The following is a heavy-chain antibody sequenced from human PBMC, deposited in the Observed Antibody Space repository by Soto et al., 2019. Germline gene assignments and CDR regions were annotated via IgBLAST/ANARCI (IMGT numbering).Heavy chain of an antibody. Sequence: QVQLVQSGAEVKKPGASVKVSCKASGYTFTSYDINWVRHATGQGLEWIGWMNPNSGNTGYAQKFQGRVTMTRNTSISTAYMELSSLRSEDTAVYYCARGSKGSSWYAYWFDPWGQGTLVTVSS. CDR1: GYTFTSYD. D-gene: IGHD6-13*01. CDR3: ARGSKGSSWYAYWFDP. CDR2: MNPNSGNT. J-gene: IGHJ5*02. V-gene: IGHV1-8*01.